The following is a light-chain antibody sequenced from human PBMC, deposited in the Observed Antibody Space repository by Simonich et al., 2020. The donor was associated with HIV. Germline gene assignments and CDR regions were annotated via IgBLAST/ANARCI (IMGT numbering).Light chain of an antibody. CDR3: QSYDSSLSGWV. CDR1: SSHIGAGYD. Sequence: QSVLTQPPSVSGAPGQRVTISCTGSSSHIGAGYDVPWYQQLPGTAPKLLLYGNSNRPAGVPDRFSGSRSGTSASLAITGLQAEDEADYYCQSYDSSLSGWVFGGGTKLTVL. J-gene: IGLJ3*02. V-gene: IGLV1-40*01. CDR2: GNS.